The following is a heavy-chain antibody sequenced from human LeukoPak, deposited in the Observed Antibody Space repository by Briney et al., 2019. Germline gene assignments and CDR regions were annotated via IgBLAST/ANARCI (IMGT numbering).Heavy chain of an antibody. CDR2: INPNSGGT. Sequence: GASVKVSCKASGYTFTGYYMQTVRQPPGQGREWMGWINPNSGGTNYAQKFQGRVTMTRDTSISTAYMELSRLRSDDTAVYYCARETNDSSGYYPKHDAFDIWSQGTMVTVSS. J-gene: IGHJ3*02. V-gene: IGHV1-2*02. D-gene: IGHD3-22*01. CDR1: GYTFTGYY. CDR3: ARETNDSSGYYPKHDAFDI.